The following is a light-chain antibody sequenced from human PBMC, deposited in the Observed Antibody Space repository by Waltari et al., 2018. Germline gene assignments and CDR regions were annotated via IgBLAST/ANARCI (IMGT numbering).Light chain of an antibody. V-gene: IGLV3-1*01. J-gene: IGLJ2*01. CDR2: QDS. Sequence: SYELTQPPSVSVSPGQTASITCPGDKSGNKYACWYQQKPGQSPVLVIYQDSRRPSGIPERFSGSNSGNTATLTISGTQAMDEADYFCQAWDSITVVFGGGTKLTVL. CDR3: QAWDSITVV. CDR1: KSGNKY.